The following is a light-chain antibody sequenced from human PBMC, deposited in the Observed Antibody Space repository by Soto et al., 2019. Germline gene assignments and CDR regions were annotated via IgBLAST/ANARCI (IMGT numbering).Light chain of an antibody. Sequence: QSALTQPASGYGTPGQRGSISCSGSSSNIGSNYVYWYQQLPGTAPKLLIYRNNQRPSGVPDRFSGSKSGTSASLAISGLRSEDEADYYCAAWDDSLSAFYVFGTGTKVTVL. V-gene: IGLV1-47*01. J-gene: IGLJ1*01. CDR3: AAWDDSLSAFYV. CDR2: RNN. CDR1: SSNIGSNY.